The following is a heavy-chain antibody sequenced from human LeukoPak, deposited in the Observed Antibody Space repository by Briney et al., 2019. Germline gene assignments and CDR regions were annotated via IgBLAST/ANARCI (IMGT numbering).Heavy chain of an antibody. Sequence: PGGSLRLSCAASGFTFSSYSMNWVRQAPGKGLEWVSSISSSSSYIYYADSVKGRFTISRDNAKNSLYLQMNSLRAEDTAVYYCARGYSYSASGFDYWGQGTLVTVSS. D-gene: IGHD5-18*01. CDR3: ARGYSYSASGFDY. J-gene: IGHJ4*02. V-gene: IGHV3-21*01. CDR1: GFTFSSYS. CDR2: ISSSSSYI.